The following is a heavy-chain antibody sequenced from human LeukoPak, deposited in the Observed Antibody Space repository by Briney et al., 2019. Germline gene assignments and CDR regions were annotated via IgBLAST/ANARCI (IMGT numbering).Heavy chain of an antibody. J-gene: IGHJ5*02. Sequence: GGSLRLSCAASGFTFDDYAMHWVRQAPGKGLEWVSGISWNSGSIGYADSVKGRFTISRDNAKNSLYLQMNSLRAEDTAVYYCARRIAAAGTIDPWGQGTLVTVSS. CDR1: GFTFDDYA. CDR2: ISWNSGSI. D-gene: IGHD6-13*01. V-gene: IGHV3-9*01. CDR3: ARRIAAAGTIDP.